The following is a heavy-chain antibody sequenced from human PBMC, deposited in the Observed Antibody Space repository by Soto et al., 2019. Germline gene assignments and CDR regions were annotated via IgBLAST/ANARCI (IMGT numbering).Heavy chain of an antibody. V-gene: IGHV1-8*01. D-gene: IGHD3-3*01. CDR2: MNPNSGNT. Sequence: ASVKVSCKASGYTFTSYDINWVRQATGQGLEWMGWMNPNSGNTGYAQKFQGRVTMTRNTSISTAYMELSSLRSEDTAVYYCARGIKRTTLRFLEWLLYWFDPWGQGTLVTVSS. J-gene: IGHJ5*02. CDR3: ARGIKRTTLRFLEWLLYWFDP. CDR1: GYTFTSYD.